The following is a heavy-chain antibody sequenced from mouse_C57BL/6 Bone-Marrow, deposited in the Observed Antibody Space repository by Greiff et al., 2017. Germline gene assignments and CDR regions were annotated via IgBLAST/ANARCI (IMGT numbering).Heavy chain of an antibody. Sequence: QVQLKESGPELVKPGASVKISCKASGYAFSSSWMNWVKQRPGKGLEWIGRIYPGDGDTNYNGKFKGKATLTADKSSSTAYMQLSSLTSEDSAVYFCARSLLLLDYFDYWGQGTTLTVSS. V-gene: IGHV1-82*01. CDR2: IYPGDGDT. J-gene: IGHJ2*01. D-gene: IGHD1-1*01. CDR1: GYAFSSSW. CDR3: ARSLLLLDYFDY.